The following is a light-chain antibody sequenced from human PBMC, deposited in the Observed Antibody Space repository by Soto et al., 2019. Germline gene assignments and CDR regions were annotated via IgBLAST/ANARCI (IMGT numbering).Light chain of an antibody. CDR1: RSVSSD. J-gene: IGKJ1*01. CDR3: QQYNSYSRT. V-gene: IGKV3-15*01. Sequence: EIVLTQSPATLSLSPGESATLSCRASRSVSSDLAWYQHKPGQAPRLLIYGASTRATGIPARFSGSGSGTEFTLTISSLQPDDFATYYCQQYNSYSRTFGQGTKVDIK. CDR2: GAS.